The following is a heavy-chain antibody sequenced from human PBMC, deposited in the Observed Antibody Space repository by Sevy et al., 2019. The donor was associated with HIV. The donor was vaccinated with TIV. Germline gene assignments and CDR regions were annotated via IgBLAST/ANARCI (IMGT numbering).Heavy chain of an antibody. D-gene: IGHD3-3*01. Sequence: GGSLRLSCAASGFTFSSYAMSWVRQAPGKGLEWVSAISGSGGSTYYADSVKGRFTISRDNSKNTLYLQMNSLRAEDTAVYYYAKDFSNYDFWSGYYMSGDYYYGMDVWGQGTTVTVSS. CDR3: AKDFSNYDFWSGYYMSGDYYYGMDV. V-gene: IGHV3-23*01. CDR2: ISGSGGST. CDR1: GFTFSSYA. J-gene: IGHJ6*02.